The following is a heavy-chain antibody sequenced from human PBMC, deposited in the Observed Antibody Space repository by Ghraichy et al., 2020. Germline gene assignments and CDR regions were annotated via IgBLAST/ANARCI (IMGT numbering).Heavy chain of an antibody. J-gene: IGHJ4*02. CDR1: GFMFTRHV. Sequence: GGSLRLSCSVSGFMFTRHVMHWVRQAPGKGLEFVSGISYHETTTYYAESVKGRFTIARDSSENTVYLQMSSLRAEDTAVYYCVRESERSHTDFDFWGQGTLVTVSS. D-gene: IGHD5-18*01. CDR3: VRESERSHTDFDF. CDR2: ISYHETTT. V-gene: IGHV3-64D*06.